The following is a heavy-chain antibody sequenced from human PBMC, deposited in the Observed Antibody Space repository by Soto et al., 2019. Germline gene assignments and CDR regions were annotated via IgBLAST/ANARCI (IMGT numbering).Heavy chain of an antibody. J-gene: IGHJ3*02. Sequence: ASVTVSCQASGYTFTSYGISWVRQAPGQGLEWMGWISAYNGNTNYAQKLQGRVTMTTDTSTSTAYMELRSLRSDDTAVYYCARDGYGDYFPDAFDIWGQGTMVTVSS. V-gene: IGHV1-18*01. D-gene: IGHD4-17*01. CDR1: GYTFTSYG. CDR3: ARDGYGDYFPDAFDI. CDR2: ISAYNGNT.